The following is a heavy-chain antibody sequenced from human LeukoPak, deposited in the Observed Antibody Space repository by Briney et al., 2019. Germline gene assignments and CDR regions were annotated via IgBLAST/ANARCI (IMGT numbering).Heavy chain of an antibody. Sequence: SETLSLTCTVSGGSISSYYWSWIRQPPGKGLEWIGYIYYSGSTNYNPSLKSRVTISVDKSKNQFSLKLSSVTAADTAVYYCARVIIAVAGRGSFDYWGQGTLVTVSS. V-gene: IGHV4-59*12. J-gene: IGHJ4*02. CDR2: IYYSGST. D-gene: IGHD6-19*01. CDR3: ARVIIAVAGRGSFDY. CDR1: GGSISSYY.